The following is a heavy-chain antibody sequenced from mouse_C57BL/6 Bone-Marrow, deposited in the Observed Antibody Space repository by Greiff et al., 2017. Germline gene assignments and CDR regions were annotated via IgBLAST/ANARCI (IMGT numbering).Heavy chain of an antibody. CDR3: ARSRDYDGAMDY. J-gene: IGHJ4*01. D-gene: IGHD2-4*01. CDR1: ASTFTSYW. Sequence: VRLQQPGAELVRPGASGKMSCKASASTFTSYWITWGKRRPGQGLGWIGDIYPGSGSTNYNEKFKSKATLTVDTSSSTAYMQLSSLTSEDSAVYYCARSRDYDGAMDYWGQGTSVTVSS. V-gene: IGHV1-55*01. CDR2: IYPGSGST.